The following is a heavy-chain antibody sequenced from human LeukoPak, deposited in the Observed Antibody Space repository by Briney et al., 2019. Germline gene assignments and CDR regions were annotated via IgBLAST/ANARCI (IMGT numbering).Heavy chain of an antibody. V-gene: IGHV4-59*01. CDR1: GGSISSYY. D-gene: IGHD3-10*01. CDR3: ARDLNYYGSGSSNWFDP. CDR2: IDYSGST. J-gene: IGHJ5*02. Sequence: SETLSLTCTVSGGSISSYYWSWFRQPPGKGLEWIGYIDYSGSTNYNHSLKSRVTISVDTSKNQFSLKLSSVTAADTAVYYCARDLNYYGSGSSNWFDPWGQGTLVTVSS.